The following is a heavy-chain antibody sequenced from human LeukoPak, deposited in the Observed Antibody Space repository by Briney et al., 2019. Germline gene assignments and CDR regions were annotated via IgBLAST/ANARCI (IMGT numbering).Heavy chain of an antibody. CDR2: INHSGST. J-gene: IGHJ5*02. CDR1: GGSFSGYY. CDR3: ARRRGIVVVPAAIRRGDWFDL. D-gene: IGHD2-2*02. Sequence: SETLSLTCAVYGGSFSGYYWSWIRQPPGKGLEWIGEINHSGSTNYNPSLKSRVTISVDTSKNQFSLKLRSVTAADTAVYYCARRRGIVVVPAAIRRGDWFDLWGQGTLVTVSS. V-gene: IGHV4-34*01.